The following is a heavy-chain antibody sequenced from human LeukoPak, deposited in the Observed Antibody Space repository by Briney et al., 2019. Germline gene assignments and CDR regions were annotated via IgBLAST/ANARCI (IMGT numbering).Heavy chain of an antibody. CDR3: ARYSTSSGWFDP. D-gene: IGHD6-6*01. CDR2: MHYSGSN. Sequence: SETLSLTCTVFGGSISSSDYYWGWIRQPPGKGLEWIGSMHYSGSNAYSPSLKSRVIIFVDTSKNQFSLKLTYVTAADTAVYFCARYSTSSGWFDPWGQGSLVTVSS. V-gene: IGHV4-39*01. J-gene: IGHJ5*02. CDR1: GGSISSSDYY.